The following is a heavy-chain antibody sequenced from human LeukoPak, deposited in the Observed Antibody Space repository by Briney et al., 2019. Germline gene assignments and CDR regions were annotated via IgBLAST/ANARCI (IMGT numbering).Heavy chain of an antibody. CDR2: ISAYNGNT. CDR3: ARVRAVAGNAFDI. J-gene: IGHJ3*02. D-gene: IGHD6-19*01. CDR1: GYTFTSYG. Sequence: ASVTVSCKASGYTFTSYGISWVRQAPGQGVEWMGWISAYNGNTNYAQKLEGRVTITTDTSTSTAYMELRSLRSDDTAVYYCARVRAVAGNAFDIWGQGTMVTVSS. V-gene: IGHV1-18*01.